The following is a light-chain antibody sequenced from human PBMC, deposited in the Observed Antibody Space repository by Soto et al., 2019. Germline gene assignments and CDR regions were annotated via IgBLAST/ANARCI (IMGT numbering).Light chain of an antibody. CDR3: EYYGTSIT. CDR2: DAS. J-gene: IGKJ4*01. CDR1: QSVSSY. Sequence: EIVLTQSPATLSLSPGERATLSCRASQSVSSYLLWYQQKPGQAPRLLIHDASNRATGIPARFSGSGSETDFTLTFSRLEPDDFAVYYCEYYGTSITFGGGTKVEIK. V-gene: IGKV3-11*01.